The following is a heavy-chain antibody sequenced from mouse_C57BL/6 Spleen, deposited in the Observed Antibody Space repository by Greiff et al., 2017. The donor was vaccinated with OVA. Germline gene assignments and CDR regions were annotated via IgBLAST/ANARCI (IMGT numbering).Heavy chain of an antibody. V-gene: IGHV1-81*01. J-gene: IGHJ4*01. Sequence: QVQLQQSGAELARPGASVKLSCKASGYTFTSYGISWVKQRTGQGLEWIGEIYPRSGNTYYNEKFKGKATLTADKSSSTAYMELRSLTSEDSAVYFCAREGGDYGMYAMDYWGQGTSVTVSS. CDR3: AREGGDYGMYAMDY. D-gene: IGHD2-4*01. CDR2: IYPRSGNT. CDR1: GYTFTSYG.